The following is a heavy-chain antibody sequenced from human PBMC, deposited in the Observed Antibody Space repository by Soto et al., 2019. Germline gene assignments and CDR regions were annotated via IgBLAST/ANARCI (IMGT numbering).Heavy chain of an antibody. V-gene: IGHV4-31*03. Sequence: QVQLQESGPGLVKPSQTLSLTCTVSGGSISSGGYYWSWIRQHPGKGLEWIGYIYYSGSTYYNPSLKSRVTISVDTSKNQFSLKLCSVTAADTAVYYCARSIVVVPAAIEDYYYYGMDVWGQGTTVTVSS. CDR2: IYYSGST. D-gene: IGHD2-2*02. CDR1: GGSISSGGYY. CDR3: ARSIVVVPAAIEDYYYYGMDV. J-gene: IGHJ6*02.